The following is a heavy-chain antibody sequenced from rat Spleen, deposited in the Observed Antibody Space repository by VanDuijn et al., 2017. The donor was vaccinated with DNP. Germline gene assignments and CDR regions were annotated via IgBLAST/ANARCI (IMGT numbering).Heavy chain of an antibody. CDR3: ASLGFGY. CDR1: GFTFSNYY. J-gene: IGHJ2*01. Sequence: EVQLVESGGGLVQPGRSMKLSCAASGFTFSNYYMAWVRQAPTKGLEWVAAISGVGGNTYYRDSVKGRFTVSRDNARSTLYLQMDSLRSEDTATYYCASLGFGYWGQGVMVTVSS. D-gene: IGHD5-1*01. V-gene: IGHV5-25*01. CDR2: ISGVGGNT.